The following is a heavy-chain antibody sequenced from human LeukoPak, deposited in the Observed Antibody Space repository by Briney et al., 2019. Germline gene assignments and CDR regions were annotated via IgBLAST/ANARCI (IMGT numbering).Heavy chain of an antibody. CDR2: ISSSSSYI. CDR1: GFTFSSYS. V-gene: IGHV3-21*01. D-gene: IGHD5-18*01. J-gene: IGHJ4*02. CDR3: ARDPADGQLWSLFDY. Sequence: TGGSLRLSCAASGFTFSSYSMNWVRQAPGKGLELVSSISSSSSYIYYADSVKGRFTISRDNAKNSLYLQMNSLRAEDTAVYYCARDPADGQLWSLFDYWGQGTLVTVSS.